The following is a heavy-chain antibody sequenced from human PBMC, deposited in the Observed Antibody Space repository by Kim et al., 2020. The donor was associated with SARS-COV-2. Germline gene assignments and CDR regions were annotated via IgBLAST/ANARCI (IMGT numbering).Heavy chain of an antibody. CDR1: GFTFDDYA. Sequence: GGSLRLSCAASGFTFDDYAMHWVRQAPGKGLEWVSGISWNSGSIGYADSVKGRFTISRDNAKNSLYLQMNSLRAEDTALYYCAKDIQPQMAVHAFDIWGQGTMVTVSS. CDR3: AKDIQPQMAVHAFDI. D-gene: IGHD6-19*01. J-gene: IGHJ3*02. CDR2: ISWNSGSI. V-gene: IGHV3-9*01.